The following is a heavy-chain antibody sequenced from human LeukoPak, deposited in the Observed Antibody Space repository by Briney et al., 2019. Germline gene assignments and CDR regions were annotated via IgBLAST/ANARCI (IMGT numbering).Heavy chain of an antibody. J-gene: IGHJ5*02. CDR1: GGSISSGGYY. CDR2: IYYSGST. V-gene: IGHV4-31*03. CDR3: AREEVVTAILSQYNWFDP. Sequence: PSQTLSLTCTVSGGSISSGGYYWSWIRQHPGKGLEWIGYIYYSGSTNYNPSLKSRVTISVDKSKNQFSLKLSSVTAADTAVYYCAREEVVTAILSQYNWFDPWGQGTLVTVSS. D-gene: IGHD2-21*02.